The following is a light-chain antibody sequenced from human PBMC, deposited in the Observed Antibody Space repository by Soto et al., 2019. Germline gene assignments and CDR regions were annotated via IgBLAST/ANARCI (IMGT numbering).Light chain of an antibody. J-gene: IGKJ1*01. V-gene: IGKV3D-20*02. CDR2: GAS. CDR3: QHHSDWFSWS. CDR1: QSVSSSY. Sequence: EIVLTQSPGTLSLSPGERATLSCRASQSVSSSYLAWYQQKPGQAPRLLIYGASSRATGIPARFSGSGSGTDFTLTISSLEPEDFAVYYCQHHSDWFSWSFGQGTKVDIK.